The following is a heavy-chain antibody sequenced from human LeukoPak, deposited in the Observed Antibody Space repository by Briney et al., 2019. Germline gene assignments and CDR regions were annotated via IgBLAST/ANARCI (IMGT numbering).Heavy chain of an antibody. D-gene: IGHD5-24*01. V-gene: IGHV3-21*01. CDR1: GFTFSSYS. J-gene: IGHJ4*02. Sequence: AGGSLRLSCAASGFTFSSYSMNWVRQAPGKGLEWVSSISSSSSYIYYADSVEGRFTISRDNAKNSLYLQMNSLRAEDTAVYYCARMAATIEDYWGQGTLVTVSS. CDR3: ARMAATIEDY. CDR2: ISSSSSYI.